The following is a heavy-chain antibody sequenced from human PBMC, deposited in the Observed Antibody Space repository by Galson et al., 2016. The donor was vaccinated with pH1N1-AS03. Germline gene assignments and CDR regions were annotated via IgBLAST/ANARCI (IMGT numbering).Heavy chain of an antibody. CDR3: ARQEWTGAAAHDS. D-gene: IGHD6-13*01. CDR1: TDSINSYF. V-gene: IGHV4-59*08. CDR2: IFHGGKT. Sequence: SETLSLTCSVSTDSINSYFWSWIRQPPGRGLEWIGHIFHGGKTTYNPSLKRRVTMTVDPSKNLLSLNLTSVTAADTAVYFCARQEWTGAAAHDSWGPGTLVTVSS. J-gene: IGHJ4*02.